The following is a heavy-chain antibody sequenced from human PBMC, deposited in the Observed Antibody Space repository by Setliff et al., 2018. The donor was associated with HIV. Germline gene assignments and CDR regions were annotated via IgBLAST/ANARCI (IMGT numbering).Heavy chain of an antibody. CDR3: ARGSCSGCYLSDY. D-gene: IGHD6-19*01. CDR1: GGTFRSKG. V-gene: IGHV1-3*01. CDR2: INAGDDNT. Sequence: SVKVSCKASGGTFRSKGISWVRQAPGQGLEWMGYINAGDDNTRYSEKFQGRVTITRDTSANTAYMELSSLRSEDTAVYYCARGSCSGCYLSDYWGLGTLVTVSS. J-gene: IGHJ4*02.